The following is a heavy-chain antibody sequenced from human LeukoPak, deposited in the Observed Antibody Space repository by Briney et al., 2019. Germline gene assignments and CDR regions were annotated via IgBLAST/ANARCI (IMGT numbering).Heavy chain of an antibody. V-gene: IGHV1-46*01. D-gene: IGHD1-26*01. Sequence: ASVKVSCKASGYTFTSYYMHWVRQAPGQGLEWMGIINPSGGSTSYAQKFQGRVTMTRDTSISTAYMELSRLRSDDTAVYYCARVRGSYSTYDYWGQGTLVTVSS. J-gene: IGHJ4*02. CDR2: INPSGGST. CDR1: GYTFTSYY. CDR3: ARVRGSYSTYDY.